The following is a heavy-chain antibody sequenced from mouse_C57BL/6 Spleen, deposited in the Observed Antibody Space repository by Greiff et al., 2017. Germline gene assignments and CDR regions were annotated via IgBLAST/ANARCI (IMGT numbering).Heavy chain of an antibody. Sequence: VQLKQSGPELAKPGASVKIPRKASGYTFTDYNMDWVKQSHGKSLEWIGDINPNNGGTIYNQKFKGKATLTVDKSSSTAYMELRSLTSEDTAVYYCARAYYGNYGYFDVWGTGTTVTVSS. D-gene: IGHD2-1*01. J-gene: IGHJ1*03. CDR1: GYTFTDYN. CDR2: INPNNGGT. V-gene: IGHV1-18*01. CDR3: ARAYYGNYGYFDV.